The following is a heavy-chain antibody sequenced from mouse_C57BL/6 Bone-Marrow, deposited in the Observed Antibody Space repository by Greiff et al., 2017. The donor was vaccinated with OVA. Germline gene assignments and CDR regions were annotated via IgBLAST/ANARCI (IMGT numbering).Heavy chain of an antibody. CDR2: IDPANGNT. Sequence: EVKLVESVAELVRPGASVKLSCTASGFNIKNTYMHWVKQRPEQGLEWIGRIDPANGNTKYAPKFQGKATITADTSSNTAYLQLSSLTSEDTALYYCASGSGYVDYAMDYWGQGTSVTVSS. J-gene: IGHJ4*01. CDR3: ASGSGYVDYAMDY. D-gene: IGHD3-2*02. CDR1: GFNIKNTY. V-gene: IGHV14-3*01.